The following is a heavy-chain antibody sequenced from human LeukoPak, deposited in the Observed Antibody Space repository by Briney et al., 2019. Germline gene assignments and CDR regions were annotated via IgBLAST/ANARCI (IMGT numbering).Heavy chain of an antibody. CDR1: GGSFSGYY. D-gene: IGHD1-1*01. CDR3: ARKRGSWFDP. V-gene: IGHV4-34*01. J-gene: IGHJ5*02. CDR2: INHSGRT. Sequence: PSETLSLTCAVYGGSFSGYYWSWIRQPPGKGLEWIGEINHSGRTNYNPSLKSRVTISVDTSKNQFSLKLSSVTAADTAVYYCARKRGSWFDPWGQGTLVTVSS.